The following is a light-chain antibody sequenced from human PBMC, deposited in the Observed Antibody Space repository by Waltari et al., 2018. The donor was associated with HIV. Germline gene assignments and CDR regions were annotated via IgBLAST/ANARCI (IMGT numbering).Light chain of an antibody. J-gene: IGLJ3*02. V-gene: IGLV1-44*01. CDR2: SYG. CDR1: SSNIGSNT. Sequence: QSVLNQSPSASGTPGQRVIISCSGSSSNIGSNTVTWYQQFPGTAPKLPIYSYGRRPSGVPERFSGSKSATSASLAISGLRSEDEADYYCATWDDSLNAWLFGGGTKLTVL. CDR3: ATWDDSLNAWL.